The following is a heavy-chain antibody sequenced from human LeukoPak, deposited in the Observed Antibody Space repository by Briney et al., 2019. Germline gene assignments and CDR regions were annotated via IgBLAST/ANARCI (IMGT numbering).Heavy chain of an antibody. CDR1: GGSISTYY. Sequence: SETLSLTCTVSGGSISTYYWSWIRQPPGKGLEWIGYIYYSGSTNYNPSLKSRITISVDTSRNQFSLSLSSVTTADTAVYYCARGTVQMGMGERYFDNWGQGTLVTVSP. CDR2: IYYSGST. V-gene: IGHV4-59*01. CDR3: ARGTVQMGMGERYFDN. J-gene: IGHJ4*02. D-gene: IGHD1-1*01.